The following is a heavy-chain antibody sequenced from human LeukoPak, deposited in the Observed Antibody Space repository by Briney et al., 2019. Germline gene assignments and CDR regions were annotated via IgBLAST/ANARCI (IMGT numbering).Heavy chain of an antibody. CDR2: THYSGTT. J-gene: IGHJ4*02. CDR1: GDSISGFY. V-gene: IGHV4-59*12. Sequence: SETLSLTCSVSGDSISGFYWNWIRQSPEKGLEWIAVTHYSGTTNYNPSLKSRVTISVDTPKNQFSLKLSSVTAADTAVYYCARARLSDWGSLTDWGQGTLVTVSS. D-gene: IGHD3/OR15-3a*01. CDR3: ARARLSDWGSLTD.